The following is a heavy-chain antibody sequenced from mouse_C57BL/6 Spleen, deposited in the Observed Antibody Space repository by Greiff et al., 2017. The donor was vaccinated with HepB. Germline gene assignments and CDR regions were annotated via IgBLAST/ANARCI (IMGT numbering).Heavy chain of an antibody. J-gene: IGHJ4*01. CDR3: ARVYYGNYVGYYAMDY. D-gene: IGHD2-1*01. V-gene: IGHV8-8*01. CDR1: GFSLSTFGMG. CDR2: IWWDDDK. Sequence: QVTLKVSGPGILQPSQTLSLTCSFSGFSLSTFGMGVGWIRQPSGKGLEWLAHIWWDDDKYYNPALKSRLTISKDTSKNQVFLKIANVDTADTATYYCARVYYGNYVGYYAMDYWGQGTSVTVSS.